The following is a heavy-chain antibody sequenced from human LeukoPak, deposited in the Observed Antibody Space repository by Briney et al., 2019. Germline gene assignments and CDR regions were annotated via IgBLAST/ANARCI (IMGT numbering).Heavy chain of an antibody. V-gene: IGHV6-1*01. CDR1: GDSVSSNSAA. D-gene: IGHD1-1*01. CDR2: TSYRSKWHN. CDR3: ARWQHDTAFFDY. J-gene: IGHJ4*02. Sequence: SQTLSLTCAISGDSVSSNSAAWNWIRQSPSRGLEWLGRTSYRSKWHNNYAVSVKSRITINPDTSKNQFSLQLKSVTPEDTAVYYCARWQHDTAFFDYWGQGTLVTVSS.